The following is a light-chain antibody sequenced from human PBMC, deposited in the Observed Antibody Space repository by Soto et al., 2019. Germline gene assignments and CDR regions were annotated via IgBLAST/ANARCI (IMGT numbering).Light chain of an antibody. Sequence: QSVLTQPPSASGPPGQRVTISCSGRASNIGSNFVSWYQVVPGTAPKLLIYTNSHRPSGVPDRFSGSRSGTSASLDISGLQSDDEADYFCATGDDNVKGPVFGGGTKVTVL. J-gene: IGLJ2*01. V-gene: IGLV1-44*01. CDR2: TNS. CDR3: ATGDDNVKGPV. CDR1: ASNIGSNF.